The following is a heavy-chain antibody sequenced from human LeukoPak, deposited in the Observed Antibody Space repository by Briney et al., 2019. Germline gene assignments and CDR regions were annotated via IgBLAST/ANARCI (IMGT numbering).Heavy chain of an antibody. Sequence: ASVKVSCKASGYTFTGYYIHWIRQAPGQGLEWLGLIRPYNGATSYAQRFQGRITMTRDTSINEAYMQLGRLSYDDTAVYYCARVGDDSDPWGQGSLVTVSS. J-gene: IGHJ5*02. CDR3: ARVGDDSDP. CDR2: IRPYNGAT. CDR1: GYTFTGYY. V-gene: IGHV1-2*02. D-gene: IGHD3-16*01.